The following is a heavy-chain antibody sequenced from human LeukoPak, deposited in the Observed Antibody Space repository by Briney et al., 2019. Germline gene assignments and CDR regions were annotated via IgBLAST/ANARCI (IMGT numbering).Heavy chain of an antibody. D-gene: IGHD3-10*01. Sequence: SETLSLTCTVSGGSISSGSYYWSWIRQPAGKGLEWIGRIYTSGSTNYNPSLKSRVTISVDTSKDQCSLKLSSVTAADTAMYYCARDGVNSMVRGADGFDPWGQGTLVTVSS. J-gene: IGHJ5*02. CDR2: IYTSGST. V-gene: IGHV4-61*02. CDR3: ARDGVNSMVRGADGFDP. CDR1: GGSISSGSYY.